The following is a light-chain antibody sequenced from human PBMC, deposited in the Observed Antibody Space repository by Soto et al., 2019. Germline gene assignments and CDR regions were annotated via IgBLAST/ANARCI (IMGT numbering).Light chain of an antibody. CDR2: DAS. Sequence: IVLTQSPATLSLWPGETAVLSCRASQTVNTYLSWYQQKPGQAPRLLIYDASKRVPGIPARFSGSGSGTDSTLTISSLEPEDFAVYYCQHRSTSLTFGQGTRL. J-gene: IGKJ5*01. CDR3: QHRSTSLT. V-gene: IGKV3-11*01. CDR1: QTVNTY.